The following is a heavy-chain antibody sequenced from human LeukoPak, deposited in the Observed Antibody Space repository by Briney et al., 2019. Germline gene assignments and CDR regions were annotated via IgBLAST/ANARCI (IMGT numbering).Heavy chain of an antibody. J-gene: IGHJ4*02. CDR3: ASAIGSIWYEFDY. Sequence: GGSLRLSCAASGFTVNNNYMSWVRQAPGRRLEWVSVIYSGGYTYYAGSVKGRFTISRDNSKNTLYLQMNSLRAEDTAVYYCASAIGSIWYEFDYWGQGTLVTVSS. CDR1: GFTVNNNY. V-gene: IGHV3-53*01. D-gene: IGHD6-13*01. CDR2: IYSGGYT.